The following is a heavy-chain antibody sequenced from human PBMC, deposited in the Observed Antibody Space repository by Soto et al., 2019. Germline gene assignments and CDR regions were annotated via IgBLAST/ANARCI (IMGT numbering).Heavy chain of an antibody. CDR3: ARGTTPLELRFDP. V-gene: IGHV4-31*03. CDR1: GGSISSGGYY. Sequence: SETLSLTCTVSGGSISSGGYYWSWIRQHPGKGLEWIGYIYYSGSTYYNPSLKSRVTISVDTSKNQFSLKLSSVTAADTAVYYCARGTTPLELRFDPWGQGTLVTVSS. D-gene: IGHD1-7*01. J-gene: IGHJ5*02. CDR2: IYYSGST.